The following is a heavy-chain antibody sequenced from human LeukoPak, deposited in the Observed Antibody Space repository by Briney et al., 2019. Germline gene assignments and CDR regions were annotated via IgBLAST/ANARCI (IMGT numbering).Heavy chain of an antibody. CDR3: ARDDNTAMVPLDY. J-gene: IGHJ4*02. Sequence: GGSLRLSCAASGFTFSSYSMNWVRQAPGKGLEWVSSISSSSSYIYYADSVKGRFTISRDNAKNSLYLQMNSLRAEDTAVYYCARDDNTAMVPLDYWGQGTLVTVSS. V-gene: IGHV3-21*01. CDR2: ISSSSSYI. D-gene: IGHD5-18*01. CDR1: GFTFSSYS.